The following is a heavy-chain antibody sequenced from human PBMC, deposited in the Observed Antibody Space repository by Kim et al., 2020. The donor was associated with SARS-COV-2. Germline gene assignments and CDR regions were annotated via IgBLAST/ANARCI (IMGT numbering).Heavy chain of an antibody. V-gene: IGHV3-9*01. Sequence: GGSLRLSCAASGFTFDDYAMHWVRQAPGKGLEWVSGISWNSGSIGYADSVKGRFTISRDNAKNSLYLQMNSLRAEDTALYYCAKDKGSSGSYYDAFDIWGQGTMSPSLQ. D-gene: IGHD3-10*01. J-gene: IGHJ3*02. CDR1: GFTFDDYA. CDR3: AKDKGSSGSYYDAFDI. CDR2: ISWNSGSI.